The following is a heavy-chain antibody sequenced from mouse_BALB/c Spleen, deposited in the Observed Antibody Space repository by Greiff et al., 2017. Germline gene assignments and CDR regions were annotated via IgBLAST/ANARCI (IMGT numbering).Heavy chain of an antibody. D-gene: IGHD2-14*01. J-gene: IGHJ4*01. CDR1: GYTFTDYN. Sequence: EVQLQQSGPELVKPGASVKIPCKASGYTFTDYNMDWVKQSHGKSLEWIGDINPNNGGTIYNQKFKGKATLTVDKSSSTAYMELRSLTSEDTAVYYCARRYYRYGGGAMDYWGQGTSVTVSS. CDR3: ARRYYRYGGGAMDY. CDR2: INPNNGGT. V-gene: IGHV1-18*01.